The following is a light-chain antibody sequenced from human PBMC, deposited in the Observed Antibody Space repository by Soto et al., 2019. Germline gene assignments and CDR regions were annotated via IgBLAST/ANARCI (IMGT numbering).Light chain of an antibody. J-gene: IGLJ3*02. CDR3: TSYAGSDIWV. Sequence: QSVLTQPPSASGSPGQSVPISCTGTSSDVGAYNYVSWYQQYPGKAPKLMIYEVSKRPSGVPDRFSGSKSGKTASLTVSGLQPEDEADYYCTSYAGSDIWVFGGGTKLTVL. CDR2: EVS. CDR1: SSDVGAYNY. V-gene: IGLV2-8*01.